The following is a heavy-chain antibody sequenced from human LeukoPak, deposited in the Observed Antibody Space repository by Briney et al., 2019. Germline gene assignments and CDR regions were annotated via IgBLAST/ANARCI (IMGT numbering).Heavy chain of an antibody. CDR3: ARETIVRGVDY. CDR2: IYYSGSI. CDR1: GGSISSGDYY. V-gene: IGHV4-30-4*08. D-gene: IGHD3-10*01. J-gene: IGHJ4*02. Sequence: PSQTLSLTCTVSGGSISSGDYYWSWIRQPPGKGLEWIGYIYYSGSIYYNPSLKSRVTISVDTSKNQFSLKLSSVTAADTAVYYCARETIVRGVDYWGQGTLVTVSS.